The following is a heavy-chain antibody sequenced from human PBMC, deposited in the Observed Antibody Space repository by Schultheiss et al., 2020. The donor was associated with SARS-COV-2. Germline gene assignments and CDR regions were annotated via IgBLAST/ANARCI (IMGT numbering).Heavy chain of an antibody. CDR3: AKGQIQYVHYMDV. J-gene: IGHJ6*03. CDR2: IYSGDNT. Sequence: GGSLRLSCSASGFTFSYYYMHWFRQAPGKGLEWVSVIYSGDNTYYADSVKGRFIISRDDSKNTLHLQVTSLRAEDTAVYYCAKGQIQYVHYMDVWGKGTTVTVSS. V-gene: IGHV3-53*01. CDR1: GFTFSYYY. D-gene: IGHD4-11*01.